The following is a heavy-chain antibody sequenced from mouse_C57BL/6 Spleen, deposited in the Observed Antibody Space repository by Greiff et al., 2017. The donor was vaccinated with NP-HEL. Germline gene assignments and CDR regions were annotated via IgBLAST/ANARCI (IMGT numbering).Heavy chain of an antibody. CDR1: GFNIKDYY. CDR2: IDPEDGDT. V-gene: IGHV14-1*01. D-gene: IGHD1-1*01. J-gene: IGHJ3*01. CDR3: IYGSSPWFAY. Sequence: EVKLQQSGAELVRPGASVKLSCTASGFNIKDYYMHWVKQRPEQGLEWIGRIDPEDGDTEYAPKFQGKATMTADTSSNTAYLQLSSLTSEDTAVYYCIYGSSPWFAYWGQGTLVTVSA.